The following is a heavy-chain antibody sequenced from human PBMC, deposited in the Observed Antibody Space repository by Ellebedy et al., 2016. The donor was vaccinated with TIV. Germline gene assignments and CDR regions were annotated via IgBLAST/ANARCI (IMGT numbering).Heavy chain of an antibody. CDR3: ASGSYYVPPWDYYYGMDV. J-gene: IGHJ6*02. CDR1: GYTFTGYY. CDR2: INPNSGGT. Sequence: ASVKVSCKASGYTFTGYYMHWVRQAPGQGLEWMGWINPNSGGTNYAQKFQGRVTMTRDTSISTAYMELSRLRSDDTAVYYCASGSYYVPPWDYYYGMDVWGQGTTVTVSS. D-gene: IGHD1-26*01. V-gene: IGHV1-2*02.